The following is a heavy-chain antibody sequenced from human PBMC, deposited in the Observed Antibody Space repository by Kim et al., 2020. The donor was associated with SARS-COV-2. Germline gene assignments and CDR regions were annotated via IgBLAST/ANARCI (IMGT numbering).Heavy chain of an antibody. D-gene: IGHD2-2*01. CDR3: ARGRNQLHPQYYYYCGMDV. CDR2: ISYDGSNK. Sequence: GGSLRLSCAASGFTFSSYAMHWVRQAPGKGLEWVAVISYDGSNKYYADSVKGRFTISRDNSKNTLYLQMNSLRAEDTAVYYCARGRNQLHPQYYYYCGMDVWGQGTTVTVSS. CDR1: GFTFSSYA. J-gene: IGHJ6*02. V-gene: IGHV3-30-3*01.